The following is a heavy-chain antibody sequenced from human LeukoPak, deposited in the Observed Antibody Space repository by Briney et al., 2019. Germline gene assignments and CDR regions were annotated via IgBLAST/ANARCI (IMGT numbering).Heavy chain of an antibody. Sequence: ALVKVSCKASGYTFTSYDINWVRQATGQGLEWMGWMNPNSGNTGYAQKFQGRVTMTRNTSISTAYMELSSLRSEDTAVYYCARVYGDYEEFVDYWGQGTLVTVSS. CDR1: GYTFTSYD. J-gene: IGHJ4*02. CDR3: ARVYGDYEEFVDY. D-gene: IGHD4-17*01. CDR2: MNPNSGNT. V-gene: IGHV1-8*01.